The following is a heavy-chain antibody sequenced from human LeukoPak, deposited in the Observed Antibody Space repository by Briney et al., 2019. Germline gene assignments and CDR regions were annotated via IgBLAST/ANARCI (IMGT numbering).Heavy chain of an antibody. Sequence: GGSLRLSCAASGFTFSSYAMSWVRQAPGKGLEWVSAISGSGGSTYYADSVKGRFTISRDNSKNTLYLQMNSLRAEDTAVYYCASDSSSWYEFDYWGQGTLVTVSS. CDR2: ISGSGGST. CDR3: ASDSSSWYEFDY. V-gene: IGHV3-23*01. J-gene: IGHJ4*02. D-gene: IGHD6-13*01. CDR1: GFTFSSYA.